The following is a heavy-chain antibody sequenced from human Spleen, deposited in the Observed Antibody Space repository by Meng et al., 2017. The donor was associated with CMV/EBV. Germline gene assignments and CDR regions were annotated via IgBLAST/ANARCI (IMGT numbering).Heavy chain of an antibody. D-gene: IGHD2-2*02. CDR1: FIFETAW. J-gene: IGHJ5*02. Sequence: FIFETAWMSWVRQAPGKGLEWVGRVKSRGEGATTDYSTAVKGRFTISRDDSRKTLFLQMNRLKTDDTAVYYCVLVVEPAAIPPSFDPWGQGTLVTVSS. CDR2: VKSRGEGATT. CDR3: VLVVEPAAIPPSFDP. V-gene: IGHV3-15*01.